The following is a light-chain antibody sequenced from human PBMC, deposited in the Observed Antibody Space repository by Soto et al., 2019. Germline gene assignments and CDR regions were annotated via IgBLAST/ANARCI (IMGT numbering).Light chain of an antibody. CDR3: QQYSNYATT. CDR2: DAS. Sequence: PSSLSASVGDRVTITCRASQSISSWLAWYQQKPGKAPKLLIYDASDLESGVPSRFRGSGSGTEFTLTISSLQPDDFATYYCQQYSNYATTFGQGTRLEIK. CDR1: QSISSW. J-gene: IGKJ5*01. V-gene: IGKV1-5*01.